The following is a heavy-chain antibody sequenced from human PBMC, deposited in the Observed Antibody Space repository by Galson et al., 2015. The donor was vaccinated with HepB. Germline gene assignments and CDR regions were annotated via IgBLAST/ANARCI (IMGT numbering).Heavy chain of an antibody. CDR2: TTHYGRT. CDR1: GFTFTNAW. Sequence: LRLSCAASGFTFTNAWMSWVRQAPGKGLEWVGETTHYGRTNYNPSLKSRVTISVDTSKNQISLKLRSVTAADTAVYYCARVVDIEFQLLSVPYYFDYWGQGTLVTVSS. D-gene: IGHD2-2*01. V-gene: IGHV4-34*01. J-gene: IGHJ4*02. CDR3: ARVVDIEFQLLSVPYYFDY.